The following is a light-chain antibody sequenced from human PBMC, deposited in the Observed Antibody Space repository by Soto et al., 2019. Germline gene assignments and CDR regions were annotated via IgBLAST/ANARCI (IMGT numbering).Light chain of an antibody. CDR2: GAS. CDR1: QSIRNW. V-gene: IGKV1-5*01. CDR3: QQYNPYSRT. Sequence: DIQMTQSPSTLSASVGDRVTITCRASQSIRNWLAWYRDKPGKAPKLLIYGASSLESGVPSRFSGSGSGTEFTLTIGGLQPDDFAMYYCQQYNPYSRTFGQGTKVDIK. J-gene: IGKJ1*01.